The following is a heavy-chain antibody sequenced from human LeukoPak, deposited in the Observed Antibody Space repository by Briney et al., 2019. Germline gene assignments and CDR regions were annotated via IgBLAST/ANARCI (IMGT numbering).Heavy chain of an antibody. J-gene: IGHJ3*02. D-gene: IGHD4-17*01. Sequence: ASVKVSCKASGYTFTNYYMHWVRQAPGQGLEWVGMINPSSGSTDYAQKFQGRVTMTRDTSTSTVYMELSSLRSEDTAVYYCARARGTTSYYDAFDIWGQGTMVTVSS. CDR3: ARARGTTSYYDAFDI. V-gene: IGHV1-46*03. CDR1: GYTFTNYY. CDR2: INPSSGST.